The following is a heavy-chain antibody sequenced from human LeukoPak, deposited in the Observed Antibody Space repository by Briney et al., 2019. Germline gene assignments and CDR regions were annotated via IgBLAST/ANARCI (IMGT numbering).Heavy chain of an antibody. CDR1: GFTFSSYA. J-gene: IGHJ3*02. V-gene: IGHV3-23*01. CDR3: AKVRDYGDYTSLDAFDI. D-gene: IGHD4-17*01. Sequence: GGSLRLSCAASGFTFSSYAMSWVRQAPGKGLEWVSTFSGSGGSTYYADSVKGRFTISRDNSKNTLYLLMNTLRAEDTAVYYCAKVRDYGDYTSLDAFDIWGQGTMVTVSS. CDR2: FSGSGGST.